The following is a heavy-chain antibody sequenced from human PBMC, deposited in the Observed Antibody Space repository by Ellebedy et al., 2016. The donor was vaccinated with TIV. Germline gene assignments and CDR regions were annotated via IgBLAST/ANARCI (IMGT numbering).Heavy chain of an antibody. D-gene: IGHD3-22*01. CDR2: ITAGGGST. J-gene: IGHJ4*02. V-gene: IGHV3-23*01. CDR3: VKLDSSGFYYGRLDY. CDR1: GFTFSGHA. Sequence: GESLKISCAASGFTFSGHAMSWVRQTPGKGLEWVSGITAGGGSTHYVDSVKGRFTISRDNSKKTLYLQMNSLRTEETAVYYCVKLDSSGFYYGRLDYWGQGTLVTVSS.